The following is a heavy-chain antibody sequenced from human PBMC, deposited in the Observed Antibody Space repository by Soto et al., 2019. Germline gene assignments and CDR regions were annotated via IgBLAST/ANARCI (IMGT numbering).Heavy chain of an antibody. CDR2: IWYDGSNK. D-gene: IGHD6-19*01. J-gene: IGHJ4*02. V-gene: IGHV3-33*01. CDR3: ARKAVAGTYYFDY. CDR1: GFTFSSYG. Sequence: QVQLVESGGGVVQPGRSLRLSCAASGFTFSSYGMHWVRQAPGKGLEWVAVIWYDGSNKYYADSVKGRFTISRDNSKNTLYLQMNSLRAEDTAVYYCARKAVAGTYYFDYWGQGTLVTVSS.